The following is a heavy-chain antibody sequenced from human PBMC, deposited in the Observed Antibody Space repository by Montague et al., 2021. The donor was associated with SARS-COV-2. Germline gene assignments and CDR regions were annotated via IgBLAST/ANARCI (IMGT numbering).Heavy chain of an antibody. V-gene: IGHV2-5*02. J-gene: IGHJ5*02. CDR1: GFSLSTRGVS. CDR3: AHTKAPAGDRWFDP. CDR2: IYCDDDE. Sequence: PALVKPTQTLTLTCTFSGFSLSTRGVSVGWIRQPPGKALEWIALIYCDDDERYSPSLESRLTISKDNSKNQVVLTMTKMAPVDTATYYCAHTKAPAGDRWFDPWGQGTPVTVSS. D-gene: IGHD6-13*01.